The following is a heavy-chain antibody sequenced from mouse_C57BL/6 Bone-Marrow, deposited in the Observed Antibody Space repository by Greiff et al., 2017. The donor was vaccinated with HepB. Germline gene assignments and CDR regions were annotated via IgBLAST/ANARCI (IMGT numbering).Heavy chain of an antibody. Sequence: VQLQQSGPELVKPGASVKISCKASGYTFTDYYMNWVKQSHGKSLEWIGDINPNNGGTSYNQKFKGKATLTVDKSSSTAYMELRSLTSEDSAVYYCAISPYYYGTVFDYWGQGTTLTVSS. CDR1: GYTFTDYY. V-gene: IGHV1-26*01. D-gene: IGHD1-1*01. CDR2: INPNNGGT. J-gene: IGHJ2*01. CDR3: AISPYYYGTVFDY.